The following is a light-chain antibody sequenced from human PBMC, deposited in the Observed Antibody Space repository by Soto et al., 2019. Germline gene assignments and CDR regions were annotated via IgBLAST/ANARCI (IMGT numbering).Light chain of an antibody. Sequence: DIQMTQSPSSLSASVGDTVTITCRASQGIIDYLAWYQQIPGKVPKLLIYAASTLQTGVPSRFSGSGAGTDFPLTISSLQPEDVATYYCQKYDTAPQTFGQGTRVEI. CDR2: AAS. V-gene: IGKV1-27*01. CDR3: QKYDTAPQT. CDR1: QGIIDY. J-gene: IGKJ1*01.